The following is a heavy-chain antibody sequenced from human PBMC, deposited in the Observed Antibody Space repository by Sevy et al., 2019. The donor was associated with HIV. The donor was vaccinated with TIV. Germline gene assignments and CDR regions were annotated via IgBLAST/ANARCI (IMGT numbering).Heavy chain of an antibody. CDR1: GYTFTTYG. Sequence: ASVKVSCKASGYTFTTYGISWVRQAPGQGLEWMAWISPYNGNTNYIQKFQGRVAVTTDTSTSTAYMELSSLRSEDTAVYYCAREGVHYYYDSSGYYFDYWGQGTLVTVSS. D-gene: IGHD3-22*01. J-gene: IGHJ4*02. CDR3: AREGVHYYYDSSGYYFDY. V-gene: IGHV1-18*01. CDR2: ISPYNGNT.